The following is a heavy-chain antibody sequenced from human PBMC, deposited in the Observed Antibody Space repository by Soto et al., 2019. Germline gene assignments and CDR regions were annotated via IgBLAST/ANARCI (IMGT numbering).Heavy chain of an antibody. CDR1: GFTFSSYS. J-gene: IGHJ4*02. D-gene: IGHD5-12*01. CDR3: ARDPGYSGYDVDY. V-gene: IGHV3-48*01. CDR2: ISSSSSTI. Sequence: PGGSLRLSCAASGFTFSSYSMNWVRQAPGKGLEWVSYISSSSSTIYYADSVKGRFTISRDNAKNSLYLQMNSLRAEDTAVYYCARDPGYSGYDVDYWGQGTLVTVSS.